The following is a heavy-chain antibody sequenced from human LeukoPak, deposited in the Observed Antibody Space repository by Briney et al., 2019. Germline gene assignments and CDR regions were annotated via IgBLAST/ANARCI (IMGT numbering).Heavy chain of an antibody. CDR3: ARGEGSGSYYNDAYYYYYMDV. J-gene: IGHJ6*03. Sequence: GSSVKVSCKASGGTFSSYAISWVRQAPGQGLEWMGWISAYNGNTDYAQKLQGRVTMTRDTSTSTVYMELSSLRSEDTAVYYCARGEGSGSYYNDAYYYYYMDVWGKGTTVTISS. D-gene: IGHD3-10*01. CDR1: GGTFSSYA. V-gene: IGHV1-18*01. CDR2: ISAYNGNT.